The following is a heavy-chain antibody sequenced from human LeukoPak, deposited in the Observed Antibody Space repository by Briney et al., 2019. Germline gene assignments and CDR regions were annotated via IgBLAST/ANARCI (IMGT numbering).Heavy chain of an antibody. J-gene: IGHJ5*02. Sequence: SETLSLTCAVYGGSFSGYYWSWIRQPPGKGLEWIGEINHSGSTNYNPSLKSRVTISVDTSKNQFSLKLSSVTAADTAVYYCARVTTYCSSTSCYLGWFDPWGQGTLVTASS. CDR2: INHSGST. CDR3: ARVTTYCSSTSCYLGWFDP. D-gene: IGHD2-2*01. V-gene: IGHV4-34*01. CDR1: GGSFSGYY.